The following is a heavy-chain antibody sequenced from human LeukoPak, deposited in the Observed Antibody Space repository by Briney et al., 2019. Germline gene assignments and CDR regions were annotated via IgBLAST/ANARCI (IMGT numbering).Heavy chain of an antibody. CDR1: GFTFSSYW. Sequence: PGGSLRLSCAASGFTFSSYWMSWVRQAPGKGLEWVANIKQDGSEKYYVDSVKGRFTTSRDNTKNSLYLQMNSLRAEDTAVYYCARAYYYDSSGYPYGMDVWGQGTTVTVSS. D-gene: IGHD3-22*01. J-gene: IGHJ6*02. CDR2: IKQDGSEK. CDR3: ARAYYYDSSGYPYGMDV. V-gene: IGHV3-7*01.